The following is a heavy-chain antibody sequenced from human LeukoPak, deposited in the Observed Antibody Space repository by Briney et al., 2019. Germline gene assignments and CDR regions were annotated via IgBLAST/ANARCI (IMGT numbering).Heavy chain of an antibody. J-gene: IGHJ6*02. CDR3: GSSTAHYYNYGMDV. CDR1: GFIVSSKY. V-gene: IGHV3-53*01. Sequence: GGSLRLSCAASGFIVSSKYMSWVRQAPGKGLEWVSSVYSNDNTYYADPVKGRFSISRDKSKNTLYLQMNSLRAEDTAVYYCGSSTAHYYNYGMDVWGQGATVTVSS. D-gene: IGHD2-21*02. CDR2: VYSNDNT.